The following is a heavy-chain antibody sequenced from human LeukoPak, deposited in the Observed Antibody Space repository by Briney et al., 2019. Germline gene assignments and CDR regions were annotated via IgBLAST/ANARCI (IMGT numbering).Heavy chain of an antibody. CDR3: AIHGIAVAGTEY. J-gene: IGHJ4*02. Sequence: PGGSLRLSCAASGFTFSSYSMNWVRQAPGKGLEWVSSISSSSSYIYYADSVKGRFTIPRDNAKNSLYLQMNSLRAEDTAVYYCAIHGIAVAGTEYWGQGTLVTVSS. CDR2: ISSSSSYI. D-gene: IGHD6-19*01. V-gene: IGHV3-21*04. CDR1: GFTFSSYS.